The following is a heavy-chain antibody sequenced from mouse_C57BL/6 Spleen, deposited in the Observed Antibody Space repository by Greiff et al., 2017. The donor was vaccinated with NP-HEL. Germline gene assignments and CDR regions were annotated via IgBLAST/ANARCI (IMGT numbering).Heavy chain of an antibody. D-gene: IGHD1-1*01. CDR1: GYAFTNYL. V-gene: IGHV1-54*01. Sequence: QVQLQQSGAELVRPGTSVKVSCKASGYAFTNYLIEWVKQRPGQGLEWIGVINPGSGGTNYNEKFKGKATLTADKSSSTAYMQLSSLTSEDSAVYFCARCTTLVEGFACWGQGTLATVSA. J-gene: IGHJ3*01. CDR2: INPGSGGT. CDR3: ARCTTLVEGFAC.